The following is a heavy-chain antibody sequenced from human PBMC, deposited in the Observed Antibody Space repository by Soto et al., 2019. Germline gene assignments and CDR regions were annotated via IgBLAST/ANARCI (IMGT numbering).Heavy chain of an antibody. CDR2: IDYSGRT. D-gene: IGHD3-16*02. CDR3: ARLKRLGELSN. Sequence: QVQLQESGPGLVKPSQTLSLTCTVSGGSIGSGGYYWSWIRQHPGKGLEWIGYIDYSGRTYYNPSLKSRVTISVDTSKNQYALKPSSVTAADTAVYSSARLKRLGELSNWGQGTQVTVSS. V-gene: IGHV4-31*03. J-gene: IGHJ4*02. CDR1: GGSIGSGGYY.